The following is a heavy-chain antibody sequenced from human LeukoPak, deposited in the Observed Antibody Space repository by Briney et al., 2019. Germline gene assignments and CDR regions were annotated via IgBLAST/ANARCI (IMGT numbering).Heavy chain of an antibody. CDR1: GFTFSSYA. CDR3: AREYYDSSGSPYFDY. CDR2: IIRDGSST. D-gene: IGHD3-22*01. J-gene: IGHJ4*02. Sequence: GRSLRLSCAASGFTFSSYAMHWVRQAPGKGLVWVSRIIRDGSSTTYGDSVKGRFTISRDNAKNTLYMYIHSLRAEDTAVYYCAREYYDSSGSPYFDYWGQGTLVTVSS. V-gene: IGHV3-74*01.